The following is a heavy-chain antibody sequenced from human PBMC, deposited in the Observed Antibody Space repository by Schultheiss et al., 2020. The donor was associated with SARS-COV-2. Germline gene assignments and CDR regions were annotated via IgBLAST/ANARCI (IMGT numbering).Heavy chain of an antibody. V-gene: IGHV4-61*02. Sequence: SQTLSLTCTVSGGSISSSSYYWSWIRQPAGKGLEWIGRIYTSGSTNYNPSLKSRVTISVDTSKNQFSLKLSSVTAADTAVYYCARARSMRDYYYYMDVWGKGTTVTVSS. D-gene: IGHD6-6*01. CDR2: IYTSGST. J-gene: IGHJ6*03. CDR1: GGSISSSSYY. CDR3: ARARSMRDYYYYMDV.